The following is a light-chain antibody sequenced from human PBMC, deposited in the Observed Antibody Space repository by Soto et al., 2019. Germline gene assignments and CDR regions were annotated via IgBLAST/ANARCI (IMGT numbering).Light chain of an antibody. CDR1: QSVSRSN. V-gene: IGKV3D-20*02. J-gene: IGKJ5*01. CDR2: GAS. Sequence: DIVLTQSPVTLSLSPGERATLSCRASQSVSRSNLAWYQQKPGQAPRLLIYGASSRATGIPDRFSGSGSGTDFTLTISSLEPEDSAVYYCQQRHMWPITFGQGTRLEIK. CDR3: QQRHMWPIT.